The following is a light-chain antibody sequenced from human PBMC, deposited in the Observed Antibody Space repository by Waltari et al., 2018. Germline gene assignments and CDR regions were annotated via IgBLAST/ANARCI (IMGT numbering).Light chain of an antibody. V-gene: IGLV1-36*01. CDR2: YDG. Sequence: QSVLTQLPSVSAAPRQGVSISFFGSGSNVEKHAANWYQFLPDNNPRLLICYDGLLASGVSGRFSGSKSGTSASLAISGLQSEDEADYYCAAWDDSLNGWVFGGGTKLTVL. CDR1: GSNVEKHA. CDR3: AAWDDSLNGWV. J-gene: IGLJ3*02.